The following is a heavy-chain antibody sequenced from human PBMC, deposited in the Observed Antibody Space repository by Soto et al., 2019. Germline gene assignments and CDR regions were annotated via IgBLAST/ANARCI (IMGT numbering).Heavy chain of an antibody. D-gene: IGHD3-3*01. Sequence: GGSLRLSCAASGFTFSSYWMHWVRQAPGKGLEWVSFIYSGGNTYYADSVKGRFTISRDNSKNMLYLQMNSLRVEDTAVYYCAREVRVRGFAFDIWGQGTMVT. J-gene: IGHJ3*02. CDR2: IYSGGNT. CDR1: GFTFSSYW. CDR3: AREVRVRGFAFDI. V-gene: IGHV3-66*01.